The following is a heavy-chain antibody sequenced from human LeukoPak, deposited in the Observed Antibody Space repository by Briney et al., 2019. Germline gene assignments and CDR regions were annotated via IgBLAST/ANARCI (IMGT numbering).Heavy chain of an antibody. CDR3: ATGIKYSSGWYPPYNWFDP. D-gene: IGHD6-19*01. J-gene: IGHJ5*02. Sequence: ASVKVSCKASGGTFSSYAISWVRQAPGQGLEWMGGIIPIFGTANYAQKFQGRVTITADESTSTAYMELSSLRSDNTAVYYCATGIKYSSGWYPPYNWFDPWGQGTLVTVSS. V-gene: IGHV1-69*13. CDR1: GGTFSSYA. CDR2: IIPIFGTA.